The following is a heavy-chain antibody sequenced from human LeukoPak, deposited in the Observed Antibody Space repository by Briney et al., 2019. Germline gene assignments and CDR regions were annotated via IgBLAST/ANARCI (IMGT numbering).Heavy chain of an antibody. V-gene: IGHV1-69*04. CDR2: ILPIIHIP. CDR3: ARETEDDSIFGVVFGPLDY. J-gene: IGHJ4*02. Sequence: ASVKVSCKASGGTFGTYTISWVRQAPGQGLEWMGRILPIIHIPDYAQKFQDRVTIAADTSTNTAYMELGSLRSEDTAVYYCARETEDDSIFGVVFGPLDYWGQGTLVTVSS. D-gene: IGHD3-3*01. CDR1: GGTFGTYT.